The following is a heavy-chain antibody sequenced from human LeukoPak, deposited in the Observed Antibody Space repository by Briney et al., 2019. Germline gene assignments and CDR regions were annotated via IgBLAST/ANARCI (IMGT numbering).Heavy chain of an antibody. J-gene: IGHJ4*02. V-gene: IGHV3-15*01. CDR3: ARDCRGTSCPFDY. CDR1: GFTFSNAW. CDR2: IKSKTDGGTT. D-gene: IGHD2-2*01. Sequence: SGGSLRLSCAASGFTFSNAWMGWVRQAPGKGLEWVGRIKSKTDGGTTDYAAPVKGRFTISRDDSKNTLYLQMNSLRAEDTAVYYCARDCRGTSCPFDYWGQGTLVTVSS.